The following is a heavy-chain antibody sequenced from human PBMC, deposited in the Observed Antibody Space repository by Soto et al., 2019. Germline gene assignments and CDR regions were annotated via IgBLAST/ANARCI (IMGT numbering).Heavy chain of an antibody. V-gene: IGHV4-59*08. Sequence: QVQLQESGPGLVKPSETLSLTCTVSGGSISTYYWSWIRQPPGKGLECIGYIYYSGSTNYNPSIKSRVTISVKTSNTQFCLKLSSVTAAEAVVYYCARCIAAAGTSIDYWGQGTLVTVSS. CDR2: IYYSGST. J-gene: IGHJ4*02. D-gene: IGHD6-13*01. CDR1: GGSISTYY. CDR3: ARCIAAAGTSIDY.